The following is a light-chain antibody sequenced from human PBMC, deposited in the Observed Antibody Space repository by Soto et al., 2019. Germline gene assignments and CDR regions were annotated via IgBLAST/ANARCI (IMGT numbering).Light chain of an antibody. V-gene: IGKV3-15*01. CDR1: ESLSTY. Sequence: EIVMTQSPAALSVSPGERVTLSCRASESLSTYLAWYQHKPGQAPRLLIYGASTKATGTPARFSGSGSATDFTLTISSLQSEDFAVYYCQQRSNWPPTFGQGTKV. J-gene: IGKJ1*01. CDR2: GAS. CDR3: QQRSNWPPT.